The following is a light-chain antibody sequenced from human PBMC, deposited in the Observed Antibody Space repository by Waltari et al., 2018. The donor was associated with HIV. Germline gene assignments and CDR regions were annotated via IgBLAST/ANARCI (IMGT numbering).Light chain of an antibody. J-gene: IGLJ3*02. CDR3: VAWDDSLSGLL. V-gene: IGLV1-47*01. CDR1: SSNIGSHY. CDR2: KND. Sequence: QSVLTQPPSASGTPGQRVTIPCSGTSSNIGSHYVYWFQQLPVTIPRLLISKNDQRPSGVPDRFSGSKSGTSASLAISGLRSEDEADYSCVAWDDSLSGLLFGGGTKLTVL.